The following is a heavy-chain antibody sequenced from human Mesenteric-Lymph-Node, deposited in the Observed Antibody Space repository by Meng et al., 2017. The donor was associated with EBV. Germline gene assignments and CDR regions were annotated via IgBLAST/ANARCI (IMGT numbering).Heavy chain of an antibody. Sequence: QGQLVHVGPEVKRPVAPLKTSCKTSGYSFSNYGINWVRQAPGQGLEGMGWISPYSGDTNYAQRLQGRVTITADESTSTAYMELSSLRSEDTAVYYCARQYSGYDIFDYWGQGTLVTVSS. J-gene: IGHJ4*02. D-gene: IGHD5-12*01. CDR1: GYSFSNYG. CDR3: ARQYSGYDIFDY. CDR2: ISPYSGDT. V-gene: IGHV1-18*01.